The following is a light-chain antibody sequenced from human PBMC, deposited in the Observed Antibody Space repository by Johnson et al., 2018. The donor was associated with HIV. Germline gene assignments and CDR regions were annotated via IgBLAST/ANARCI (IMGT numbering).Light chain of an antibody. J-gene: IGLJ1*01. V-gene: IGLV1-51*01. CDR2: DNN. Sequence: QSALTQPPSVSAAPGQKVTISCSGSSSNIGNNYVSWYQQLPGTAPKLLIYDNNKRPSGIPDRFSGSKSDTSATLAITGLQTGDEADYYCGTWDSSVSAYVFGTGTKVTV. CDR3: GTWDSSVSAYV. CDR1: SSNIGNNY.